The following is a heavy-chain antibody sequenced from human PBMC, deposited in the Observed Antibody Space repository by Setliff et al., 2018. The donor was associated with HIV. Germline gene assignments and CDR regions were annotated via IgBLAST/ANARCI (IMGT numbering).Heavy chain of an antibody. V-gene: IGHV4-61*02. CDR3: AGEFAY. Sequence: SETLSLTCNVSGGSISSVNYYWNWVRQPAGKGLEWIGRIYASGSPTYNPSLKSRVTISVDTSDNQFSLNLNSVTAADTAVYYCAGEFAYWGQGALVTVSS. J-gene: IGHJ4*02. CDR2: IYASGSP. CDR1: GGSISSVNYY. D-gene: IGHD3-10*01.